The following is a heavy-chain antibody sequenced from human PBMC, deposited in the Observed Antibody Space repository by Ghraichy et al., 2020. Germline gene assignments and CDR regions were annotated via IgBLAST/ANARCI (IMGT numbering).Heavy chain of an antibody. Sequence: GGSLRLSCAASGFTFSGSAMHCVRQASGKGLEWVGRIGNKANSYATVYAASVKGRFTISRDGSKNTAYLQMNSLKTEDTAVYYCSRHVNYYGSSTYASGWFDPWGQGTLVTVSS. CDR1: GFTFSGSA. CDR2: IGNKANSYAT. D-gene: IGHD3-22*01. J-gene: IGHJ5*02. V-gene: IGHV3-73*01. CDR3: SRHVNYYGSSTYASGWFDP.